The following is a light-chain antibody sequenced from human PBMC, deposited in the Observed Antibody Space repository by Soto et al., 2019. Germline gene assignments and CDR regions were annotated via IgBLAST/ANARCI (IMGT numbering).Light chain of an antibody. CDR1: SSDVGTYNY. CDR3: CSYAGSYTFYV. V-gene: IGLV2-11*01. Sequence: QSALTQPRSVSGSPGQSVTISCTGTSSDVGTYNYVSWYQQHPGKAPKLMVYDASKRPSGVPDRLSGSKSGNTASLTISGLQADDEADYYCCSYAGSYTFYVFGTGTKLTVL. J-gene: IGLJ1*01. CDR2: DAS.